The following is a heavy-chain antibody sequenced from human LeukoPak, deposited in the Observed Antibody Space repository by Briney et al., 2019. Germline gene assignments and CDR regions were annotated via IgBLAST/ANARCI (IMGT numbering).Heavy chain of an antibody. Sequence: PSETLSLTCAVYGGSFSGYQWSWIRQTPEKGLEWIGEVNHGGSTHYNPSLKSRVTVSVDTSKNQFSLNLNSVTAADTAVYYCARRPDGFDIWGQGTMVTVSS. CDR1: GGSFSGYQ. J-gene: IGHJ3*02. CDR3: ARRPDGFDI. V-gene: IGHV4-34*01. CDR2: VNHGGST.